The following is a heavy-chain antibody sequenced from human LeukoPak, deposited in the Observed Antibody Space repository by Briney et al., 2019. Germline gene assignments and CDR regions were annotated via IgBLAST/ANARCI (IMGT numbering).Heavy chain of an antibody. V-gene: IGHV1-18*01. CDR2: INPYNGNT. CDR1: GDDFNSYA. D-gene: IGHD3-22*01. CDR3: ARGPRYDYDSSVYYFEF. J-gene: IGHJ4*02. Sequence: GASVKVSCKASGDDFNSYAFNWVRQAPGQGLEWVGRINPYNGNTKYVQKFYDRVSMTTDTSTSTAYMELRRLRSGDTAMYYCARGPRYDYDSSVYYFEFWGQGTLVTVSS.